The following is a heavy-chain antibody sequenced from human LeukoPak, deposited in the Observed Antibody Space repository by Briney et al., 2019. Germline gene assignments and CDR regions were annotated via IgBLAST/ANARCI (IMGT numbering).Heavy chain of an antibody. CDR2: IWYDGSNK. D-gene: IGHD3-22*01. V-gene: IGHV3-33*01. Sequence: GGSLRLSCAASGFTFSSYGMHWVRQAPGKGLEWVAVIWYDGSNKYYADSVKGRFTISRDNSNNTLYLQMNSLRAEDTAVYYCARGSRYDSSGYLGYWGQGTLVTVSS. J-gene: IGHJ4*02. CDR3: ARGSRYDSSGYLGY. CDR1: GFTFSSYG.